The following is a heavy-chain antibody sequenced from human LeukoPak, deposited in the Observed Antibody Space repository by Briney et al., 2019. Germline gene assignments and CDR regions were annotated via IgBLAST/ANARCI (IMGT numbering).Heavy chain of an antibody. Sequence: ASVKVSCKASGYTFVAHYMHWVRQAPAQGLEWMGWVNPNSGDTNYAPKFLARVTMTRDTSINTAYMELSRLRSDDTAVYYCARGMTKYYDNSGSDYWGQGSLVTVSS. V-gene: IGHV1-2*02. CDR1: GYTFVAHY. CDR3: ARGMTKYYDNSGSDY. D-gene: IGHD6-19*01. J-gene: IGHJ4*02. CDR2: VNPNSGDT.